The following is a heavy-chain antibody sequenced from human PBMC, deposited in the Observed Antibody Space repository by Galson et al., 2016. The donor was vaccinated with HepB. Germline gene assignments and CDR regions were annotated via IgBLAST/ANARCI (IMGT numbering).Heavy chain of an antibody. CDR1: GDIVSSSRAA. D-gene: IGHD3-3*01. CDR3: ARAVEYYTFWSRLYGMDV. Sequence: CAISGDIVSSSRAAWNWIRQSPSRGLEWLGRTYYRLKWNNDYAVSVKSRIIINPDTSKNQFSLQLKSVTPEDTAVYYCARAVEYYTFWSRLYGMDVWGQGTTVIVSS. CDR2: TYYRLKWNN. J-gene: IGHJ6*02. V-gene: IGHV6-1*01.